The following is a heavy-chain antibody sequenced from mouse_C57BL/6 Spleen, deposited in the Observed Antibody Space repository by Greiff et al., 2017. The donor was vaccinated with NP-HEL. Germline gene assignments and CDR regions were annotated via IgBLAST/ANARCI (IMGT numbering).Heavy chain of an antibody. Sequence: VQLQQPGTELVKPGASVKLSCKASGYTFTSYWMHWVKQRPGQGLEWIGNINPSNGGTNYNEKFKSKATMTVDKSSSTAYMQLSSLTSADSAVYYSATQWEKQLSPRSYFDYWGQGTTLTVSS. CDR1: GYTFTSYW. V-gene: IGHV1-53*01. D-gene: IGHD3-2*02. J-gene: IGHJ2*01. CDR3: ATQWEKQLSPRSYFDY. CDR2: INPSNGGT.